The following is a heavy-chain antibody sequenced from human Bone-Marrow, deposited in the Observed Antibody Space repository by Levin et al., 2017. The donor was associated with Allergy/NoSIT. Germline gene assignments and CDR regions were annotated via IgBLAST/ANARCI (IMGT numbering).Heavy chain of an antibody. Sequence: GESLKISCAASGFTFSSYGMHWVRQAPGKGLEWVAVISYDGSNKYYADSVKGRFTISRDNSKNTLYLQMKSLRAEDTAVYYCAKAYYGDYLASDYWGQGTLVTVSS. CDR2: ISYDGSNK. D-gene: IGHD4-17*01. J-gene: IGHJ4*02. V-gene: IGHV3-30*18. CDR3: AKAYYGDYLASDY. CDR1: GFTFSSYG.